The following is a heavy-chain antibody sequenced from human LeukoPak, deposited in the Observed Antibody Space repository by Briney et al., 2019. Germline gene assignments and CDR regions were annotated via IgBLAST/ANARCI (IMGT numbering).Heavy chain of an antibody. CDR1: AGSISSGSYF. CDR3: TRQSHIWIRSQAYYCCNGTDA. J-gene: IGHJ6*02. V-gene: IGHV4-61*02. Sequence: SQTLLLTCTASAGSISSGSYFWSWIRPPAGKLLGCIGRIYTSGSTNYNPSLKSRVTISVDTSKNQFSLQLNTLTAADTAVYYSTRQSHIWIRSQAYYCCNGTDAWGQGNTVTVSS. D-gene: IGHD1-20*01. CDR2: IYTSGST.